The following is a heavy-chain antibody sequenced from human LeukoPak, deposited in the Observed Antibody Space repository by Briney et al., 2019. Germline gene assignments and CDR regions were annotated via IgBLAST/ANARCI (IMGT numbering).Heavy chain of an antibody. J-gene: IGHJ4*02. Sequence: GGSLRLSCAASGFTFSSYGMHWVRQAPGKGLEWVSAISGSGGSTYYADSVKGRFTISRDNSKNTLYLQMNSLRAEDTAVYYCAKERDYYDSSGSLDYWGQGTLVTVSS. V-gene: IGHV3-23*01. CDR1: GFTFSSYG. CDR3: AKERDYYDSSGSLDY. CDR2: ISGSGGST. D-gene: IGHD3-22*01.